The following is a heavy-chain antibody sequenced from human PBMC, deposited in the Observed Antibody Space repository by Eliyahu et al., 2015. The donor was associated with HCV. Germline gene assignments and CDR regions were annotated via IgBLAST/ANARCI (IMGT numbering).Heavy chain of an antibody. V-gene: IGHV3-53*01. CDR1: GFTAGGTY. CDR2: IYSGGST. D-gene: IGHD4-23*01. CDR3: ASYSTVVTPGAFDI. Sequence: EVQLVESGGGLIQPGGSLRLSCAASGFTAGGTYMSWVRPGPGKGLEWVSVIYSGGSTYYADSVKGRFTISRDNSKNTLYLQMNSLRAEDTAVYYCASYSTVVTPGAFDIWGQGTMVTVSS. J-gene: IGHJ3*02.